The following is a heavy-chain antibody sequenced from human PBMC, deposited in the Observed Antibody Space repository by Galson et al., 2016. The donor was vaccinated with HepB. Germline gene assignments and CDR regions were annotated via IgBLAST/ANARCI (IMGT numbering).Heavy chain of an antibody. Sequence: SLRLSCAASGFTFSSQAMTWVRQAPGKGLESVSCISESGGGDTTTWYADSVRGRFAITRDDSKNTVYLQMNSLRADDTAVYYCAKSSGIWFGYFDSWGRGTLVTASS. CDR2: ISESGGGDTTT. CDR1: GFTFSSQA. D-gene: IGHD3-10*01. V-gene: IGHV3-23*01. J-gene: IGHJ4*02. CDR3: AKSSGIWFGYFDS.